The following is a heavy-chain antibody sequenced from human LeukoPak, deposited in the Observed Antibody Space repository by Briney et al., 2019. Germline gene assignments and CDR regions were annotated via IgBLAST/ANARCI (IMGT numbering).Heavy chain of an antibody. CDR1: GFTFDGYT. D-gene: IGHD5-12*01. Sequence: GGSLRLSCAAAGFTFDGYTIRWVRQAPGKGLGWVSLIRWDVGSTYYADSEKGRFTISKDNSKNSLYLQMNSLRTEDTALYYCAKEGAGAYIAAHWFDPWGQGTLVTVSS. CDR3: AKEGAGAYIAAHWFDP. J-gene: IGHJ5*02. CDR2: IRWDVGST. V-gene: IGHV3-43*01.